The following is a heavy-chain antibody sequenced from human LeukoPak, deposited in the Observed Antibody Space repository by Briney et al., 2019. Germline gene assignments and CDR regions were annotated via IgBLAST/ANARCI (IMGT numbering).Heavy chain of an antibody. CDR1: GFTVSSNS. J-gene: IGHJ4*02. CDR3: ARDKSGDTIAATDTYFDY. D-gene: IGHD6-25*01. V-gene: IGHV3-66*01. CDR2: IYSGGIT. Sequence: GRSLRLSCAASGFTVSSNSMSWVRQAPGKGLEWVSVIYSGGITNYADSVKDRFTISRDSSKNTVYLQMNTLRAEDTAVYYCARDKSGDTIAATDTYFDYWGQGTLVTVSS.